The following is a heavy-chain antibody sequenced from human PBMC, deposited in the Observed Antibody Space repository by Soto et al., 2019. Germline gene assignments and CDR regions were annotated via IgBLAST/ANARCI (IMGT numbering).Heavy chain of an antibody. D-gene: IGHD4-17*01. J-gene: IGHJ4*02. Sequence: SETLSLTCTVSGGSISSGGYYWSWIRQHPGKGLEWIGYIYYSGSTYYNPSLKSRVTISVDTSKNQFSLKLSSVTAADTAVYYGARVATTVNTPLEHSGQGTRATVPS. CDR2: IYYSGST. CDR3: ARVATTVNTPLEH. CDR1: GGSISSGGYY. V-gene: IGHV4-31*03.